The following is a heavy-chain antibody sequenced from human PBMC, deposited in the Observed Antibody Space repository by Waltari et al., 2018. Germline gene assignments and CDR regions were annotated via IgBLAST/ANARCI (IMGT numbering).Heavy chain of an antibody. CDR1: GFTCSGNA. V-gene: IGHV3-23*01. Sequence: EVELLESGGGLVQPGGSLRRSCTTSGFTCSGNAMGWVRQAPGKGLECFSGIGSDLNTHYADSVTGRFTISRDNSKNTLYLQMNSLRAEAPSLYSCVQVLFPLAFDIWGQGTMVTVSS. CDR3: VQVLFPLAFDI. J-gene: IGHJ3*02. CDR2: IGSDLNT.